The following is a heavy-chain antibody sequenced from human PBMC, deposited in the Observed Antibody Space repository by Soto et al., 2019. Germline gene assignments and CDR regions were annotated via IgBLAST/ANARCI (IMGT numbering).Heavy chain of an antibody. CDR2: INPNSGAT. D-gene: IGHD5-12*01. CDR1: GDTFSDYY. CDR3: ARESGGATATLDYYYFYMDV. V-gene: IGHV1-2*04. J-gene: IGHJ6*03. Sequence: QVQLVQSGAEVKKPGASVTVSCRTSGDTFSDYYIHWVRQAPGQGLEWMGWINPNSGATNYAQKFRGWVTMTRDTSIRTVYMQLSRLRSDDTAVYCCARESGGATATLDYYYFYMDVWGTGTTVTVSS.